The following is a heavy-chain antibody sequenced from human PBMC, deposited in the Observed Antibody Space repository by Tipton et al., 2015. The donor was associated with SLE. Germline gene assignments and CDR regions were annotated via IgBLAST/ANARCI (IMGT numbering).Heavy chain of an antibody. CDR2: INHSGST. CDR1: GGSFSPDY. J-gene: IGHJ6*03. CDR3: ARVGGIAARYYYYMDV. D-gene: IGHD6-6*01. Sequence: LRLSCAVYGGSFSPDYWSWIRQPPGKGLEWIGEINHSGSTNYNPSLKSRVIISIDTSKNQFSLELSSVTAADTAVYYCARVGGIAARYYYYMDVWGKGTTVTVSS. V-gene: IGHV4-34*01.